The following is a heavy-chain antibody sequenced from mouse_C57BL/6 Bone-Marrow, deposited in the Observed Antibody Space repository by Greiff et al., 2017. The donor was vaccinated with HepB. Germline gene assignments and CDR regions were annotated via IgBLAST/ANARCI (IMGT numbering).Heavy chain of an antibody. CDR3: ARTGDDGYQAWFAY. V-gene: IGHV1-50*01. Sequence: VQLQQPGAELVKPGASVKLSCKASGYTFTSYWMQWVKQRPGQGLEWIGEIDPSDSYTNYNQKFKGKATLTVDTSSSTAYMQLSSLTSEDSAVYYCARTGDDGYQAWFAYWGQGTLVTVSA. CDR1: GYTFTSYW. J-gene: IGHJ3*01. CDR2: IDPSDSYT. D-gene: IGHD2-3*01.